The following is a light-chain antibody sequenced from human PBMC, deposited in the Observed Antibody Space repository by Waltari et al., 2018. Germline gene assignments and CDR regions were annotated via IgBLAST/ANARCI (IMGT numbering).Light chain of an antibody. CDR2: AAS. J-gene: IGKJ3*01. Sequence: DIQMTQSPPSLAASVGDSVNITCRGSQTIRNYLNWYQQRPGKAPKLLIAAASSLQSGVPSRFRGSGSGTEFALTISSLQPEDFASYHCQGTYTTLFTFGPGTKVEIK. CDR3: QGTYTTLFT. V-gene: IGKV1-39*01. CDR1: QTIRNY.